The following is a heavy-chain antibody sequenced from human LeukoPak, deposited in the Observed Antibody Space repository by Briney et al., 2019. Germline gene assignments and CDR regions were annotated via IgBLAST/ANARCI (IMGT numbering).Heavy chain of an antibody. Sequence: SETLSLTCTVSGGSISSYYWSWIRQPPGMGLEWIGYIYYSGSTKYNPSLKSRVTISVDTSKNQFSLKLSSVTAADTAVYYCARDRGYSYGYYFDYWGQGTLVTVSS. CDR3: ARDRGYSYGYYFDY. CDR1: GGSISSYY. CDR2: IYYSGST. D-gene: IGHD5-18*01. J-gene: IGHJ4*02. V-gene: IGHV4-59*01.